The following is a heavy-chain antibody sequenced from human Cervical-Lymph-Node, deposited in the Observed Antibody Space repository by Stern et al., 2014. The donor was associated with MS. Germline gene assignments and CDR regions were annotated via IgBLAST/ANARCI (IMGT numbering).Heavy chain of an antibody. CDR1: GGTFSSYA. CDR2: IIPIFGTA. CDR3: ARLQLWQNYYYYGMDV. D-gene: IGHD5-18*01. Sequence: QVQLVQSGAEVKKPGSSVKVSCKASGGTFSSYAISWVRQAPGQGLEWMGGIIPIFGTANYAQEVQGRVTITADESTSTAYMELSSLRSEDTAVYYCARLQLWQNYYYYGMDVWGQGTTVTVSS. V-gene: IGHV1-69*01. J-gene: IGHJ6*02.